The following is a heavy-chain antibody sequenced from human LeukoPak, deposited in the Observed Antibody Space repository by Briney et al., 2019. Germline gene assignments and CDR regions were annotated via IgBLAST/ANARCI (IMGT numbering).Heavy chain of an antibody. CDR2: IRSKAYRGTT. J-gene: IGHJ6*02. Sequence: QPGGSLRLSCTTSGFNFGDHAMTWVRQAPGKGLEWVGLIRSKAYRGTTEYAASVKGRFTISRDDSKSVVYLQMNSLKSEDTAVYYCSRGPIQLWVHNGVDVWGQGTTVTVSS. V-gene: IGHV3-49*04. D-gene: IGHD5-18*01. CDR3: SRGPIQLWVHNGVDV. CDR1: GFNFGDHA.